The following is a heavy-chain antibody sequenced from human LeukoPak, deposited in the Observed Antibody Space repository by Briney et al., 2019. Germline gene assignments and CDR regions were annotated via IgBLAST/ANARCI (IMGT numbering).Heavy chain of an antibody. D-gene: IGHD3-10*01. CDR3: VKDGGSGSYTNWYFDV. CDR2: ISSNGGRA. V-gene: IGHV3-64D*06. Sequence: GGSLRLSCSDSGLAFSDYAMHWVRQAPGKGLQYVSAISSNGGRAFYADSVKGRFTISRDNSKKTVYLQMYSLRADDTAVYYCVKDGGSGSYTNWYFDVWGRGTRVIVSS. CDR1: GLAFSDYA. J-gene: IGHJ2*01.